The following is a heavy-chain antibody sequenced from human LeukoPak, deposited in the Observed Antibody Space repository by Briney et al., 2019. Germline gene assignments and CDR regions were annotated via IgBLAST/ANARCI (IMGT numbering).Heavy chain of an antibody. Sequence: SETLSLTCAVYGGSFSGYYWGWIRQPPGKGLEWIGEIDHSGSTNYNPSLKSRVTISVDTSKNQFSLKLSSVTAADTAVYYCARHVGFRAYSYGGKKFDPWGQGTLVTVSS. CDR2: IDHSGST. D-gene: IGHD5-18*01. V-gene: IGHV4-34*01. J-gene: IGHJ5*02. CDR3: ARHVGFRAYSYGGKKFDP. CDR1: GGSFSGYY.